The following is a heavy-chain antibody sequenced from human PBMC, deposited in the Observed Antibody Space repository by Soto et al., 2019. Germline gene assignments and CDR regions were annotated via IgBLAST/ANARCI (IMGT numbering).Heavy chain of an antibody. CDR3: ATEGPNGYIPYYIDT. Sequence: RLSCLASGFSLSNSGMFWVRQAPGKGLEWISYISRSHSAIYYADSVKGRFTMSRDNAKNSIFLQMNSLTDEDRAVYYCATEGPNGYIPYYIDTWGQGVPVTVSS. V-gene: IGHV3-48*02. J-gene: IGHJ4*02. D-gene: IGHD5-12*01. CDR1: GFSLSNSG. CDR2: ISRSHSAI.